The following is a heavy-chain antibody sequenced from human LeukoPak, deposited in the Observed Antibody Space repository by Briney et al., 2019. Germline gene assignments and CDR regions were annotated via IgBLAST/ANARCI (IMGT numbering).Heavy chain of an antibody. CDR3: ARGAVLLWFGGYGMDV. Sequence: ASVKVSCKASGYTFTSYDINWVRPATGQGLEWMGWMNPNSGNTGYAQKFQGRVTMTRNTSISTAYMELSSLRSEDTAVYYCARGAVLLWFGGYGMDVWGQGTTVTVSS. D-gene: IGHD3-10*01. CDR2: MNPNSGNT. V-gene: IGHV1-8*01. J-gene: IGHJ6*02. CDR1: GYTFTSYD.